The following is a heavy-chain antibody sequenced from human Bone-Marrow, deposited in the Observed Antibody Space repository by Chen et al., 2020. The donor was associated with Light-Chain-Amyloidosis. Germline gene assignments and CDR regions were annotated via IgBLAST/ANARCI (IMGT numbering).Heavy chain of an antibody. J-gene: IGHJ6*02. D-gene: IGHD3-22*01. Sequence: GFTFSSYAMHWVRQAPGKVLEWVAVISYDGSNKYYADSVKGRFTISRDNSKNTLYLQMNSLRAEDTAVYYCARGGYYYDSSGYQPPGFSWGYYYYYGMDVWGQGTTVTVSS. CDR2: ISYDGSNK. CDR3: ARGGYYYDSSGYQPPGFSWGYYYYYGMDV. CDR1: GFTFSSYA. V-gene: IGHV3-30-3*01.